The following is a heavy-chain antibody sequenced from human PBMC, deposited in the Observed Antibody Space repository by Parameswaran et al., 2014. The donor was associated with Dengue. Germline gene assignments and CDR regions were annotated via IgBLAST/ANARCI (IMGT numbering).Heavy chain of an antibody. CDR3: AREGRREGAAIL. J-gene: IGHJ4*02. V-gene: IGHV4-31*02. CDR2: IYYSGST. D-gene: IGHD2-2*01. Sequence: RWIRQPPGKGLEWIGYIYYSGSTYYNPSLKSRITISVDTSKNQFSLKLSSVTAADTAVYYCAREGRREGAAILWGQGNPGHRLL.